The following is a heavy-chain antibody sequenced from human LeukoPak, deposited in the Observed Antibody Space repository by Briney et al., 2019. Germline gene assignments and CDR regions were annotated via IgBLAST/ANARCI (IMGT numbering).Heavy chain of an antibody. CDR1: GFTFSSYG. CDR2: IRYDGSNK. Sequence: GGSLRLSCAASGFTFSSYGMHWVRQAPGKGLEWVAFIRYDGSNKYYADSVKGRFTISRDNSKNTLYLQMNSLRAEDTAVYYCAKTSAGSSRSDAFDIWGQGTMVTVSS. D-gene: IGHD6-13*01. J-gene: IGHJ3*02. V-gene: IGHV3-30*02. CDR3: AKTSAGSSRSDAFDI.